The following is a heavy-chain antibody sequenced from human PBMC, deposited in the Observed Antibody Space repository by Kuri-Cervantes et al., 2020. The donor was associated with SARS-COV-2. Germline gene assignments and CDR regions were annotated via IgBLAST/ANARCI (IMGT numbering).Heavy chain of an antibody. V-gene: IGHV3-23*01. J-gene: IGHJ4*02. CDR2: ISGSGGST. Sequence: GESLKISCAASGFTFSSYAMSWVRQAPGKGLEWVSAISGSGGSTYYADSVKGRFTISRDNSKNTLYLQMNSLRAEDTAVYYCARGYGVIAPLYYFDYWGQGTLVTVSS. CDR3: ARGYGVIAPLYYFDY. D-gene: IGHD2-21*01. CDR1: GFTFSSYA.